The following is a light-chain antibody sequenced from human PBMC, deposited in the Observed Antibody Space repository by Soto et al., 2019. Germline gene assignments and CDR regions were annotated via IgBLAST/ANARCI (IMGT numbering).Light chain of an antibody. V-gene: IGKV2-28*01. CDR2: LGS. CDR1: QSLLHSNEYNY. CDR3: MQGTHWPRT. Sequence: DIVMTQSPLSLSVTPGEPASISCRSSQSLLHSNEYNYLDWYVQKPGQSPQLLIYLGSNRASGVPDRFSGSGSGTDFTLKISRVEAEDVGVYYCMQGTHWPRTFGQGTKVDIK. J-gene: IGKJ1*01.